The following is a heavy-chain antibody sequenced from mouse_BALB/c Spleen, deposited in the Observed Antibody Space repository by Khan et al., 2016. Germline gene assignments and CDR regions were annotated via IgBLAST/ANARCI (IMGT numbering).Heavy chain of an antibody. Sequence: EVQLVESGPGLVKPSQSLSLTCSVTGYSITSGYYWNWIRQFPGNKLEWMGYISYDGINNYNPSLKNRISITRDTSKNQFFLKLNSVTTEDTATYYCARVLLRYYAMDYWGQGTSVTVSS. CDR2: ISYDGIN. CDR3: ARVLLRYYAMDY. CDR1: GYSITSGYY. J-gene: IGHJ4*01. V-gene: IGHV3-6*02. D-gene: IGHD1-1*01.